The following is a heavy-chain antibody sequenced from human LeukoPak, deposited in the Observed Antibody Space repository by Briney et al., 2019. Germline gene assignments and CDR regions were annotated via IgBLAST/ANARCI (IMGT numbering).Heavy chain of an antibody. D-gene: IGHD3-3*01. CDR1: GYSFTSYW. CDR3: ASSIRYYDFWSGYYTSYYFDS. CDR2: IYPGDSDT. V-gene: IGHV5-51*01. Sequence: GESLKISCKGSGYSFTSYWIGWVRQMPGKGLEWMGIIYPGDSDTRYSPSFQGQVTISADKSISTAYLQWSSLKASDTAMYYCASSIRYYDFWSGYYTSYYFDSWGQGTLVTVSS. J-gene: IGHJ4*02.